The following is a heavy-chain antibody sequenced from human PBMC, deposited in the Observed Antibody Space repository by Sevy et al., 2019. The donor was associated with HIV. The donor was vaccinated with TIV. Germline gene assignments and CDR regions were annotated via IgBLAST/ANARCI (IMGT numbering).Heavy chain of an antibody. CDR1: GFTVSSNY. V-gene: IGHV3-53*01. CDR3: ARERAPSSWQQRDAFDI. CDR2: IYSGGST. D-gene: IGHD6-13*01. Sequence: GSLRLSCAASGFTVSSNYMSWVRQAPGKGLEWVSVIYSGGSTYYADSVKGRFTISRDNSKNTLYLQMNSLRAEDTAVYYCARERAPSSWQQRDAFDIWGQGTMVTVSS. J-gene: IGHJ3*02.